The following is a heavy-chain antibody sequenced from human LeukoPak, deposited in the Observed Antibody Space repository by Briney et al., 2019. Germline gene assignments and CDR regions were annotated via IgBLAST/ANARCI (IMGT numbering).Heavy chain of an antibody. CDR2: INHSGGT. J-gene: IGHJ3*02. V-gene: IGHV4-34*01. D-gene: IGHD4-17*01. CDR1: GGSFSGYY. Sequence: KPSETLSLTCAVYGGSFSGYYWSWIRPPPGKGLEWIGEINHSGGTNYNPSLKSRVTISLDTSKNHFSLKLTSVTAADTAVYYCASDDYGDLVNAFDIWGQGTMVTVSS. CDR3: ASDDYGDLVNAFDI.